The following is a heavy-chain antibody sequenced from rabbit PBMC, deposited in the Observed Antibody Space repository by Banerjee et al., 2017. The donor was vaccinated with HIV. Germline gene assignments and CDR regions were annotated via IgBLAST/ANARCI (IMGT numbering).Heavy chain of an antibody. CDR3: ARVTGYGSTSGHPTRLDL. CDR1: GIDLNSYG. J-gene: IGHJ3*01. D-gene: IGHD1-1*01. Sequence: QEQLVESGGGLVTLGGSLKLSCKASGIDLNSYGISSVRQAPGTGLEWIAYIYPDYNTTDYASWVNGRFTIASDNAQNTVFLQMTSLTAADTATYFCARVTGYGSTSGHPTRLDLWGQGTLVTVS. CDR2: IYPDYNTT. V-gene: IGHV1S47*01.